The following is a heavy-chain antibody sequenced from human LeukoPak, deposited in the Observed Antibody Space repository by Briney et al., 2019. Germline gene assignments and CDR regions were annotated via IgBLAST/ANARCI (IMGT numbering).Heavy chain of an antibody. J-gene: IGHJ6*02. CDR2: IGAGGSKT. V-gene: IGHV3-23*01. CDR3: AKGIKGSYCNGDCYLTYYYYGLDV. Sequence: GGSLRLSCAASGFTFSSFAMSWVRQAPGKGLEWVSIIGAGGSKTYYADSVKGRFTISRDNSKNTLYLQMNSLRAEDTAVYYCAKGIKGSYCNGDCYLTYYYYGLDVWGQGTAVTVSS. D-gene: IGHD2-21*02. CDR1: GFTFSSFA.